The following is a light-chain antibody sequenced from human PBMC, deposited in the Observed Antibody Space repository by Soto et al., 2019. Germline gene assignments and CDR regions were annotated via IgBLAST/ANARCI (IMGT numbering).Light chain of an antibody. CDR3: EHYNGDSWP. J-gene: IGKJ1*01. V-gene: IGKV1-5*03. Sequence: DIRMTQSPSTLSASVGDRVTITRRASQSISTWLAWYQQKPGKAPKLLIYKASILQSGVSSRFSGSGYGTEFTLTISSLQPDDFATYYCEHYNGDSWPLGQGTKVEIQ. CDR2: KAS. CDR1: QSISTW.